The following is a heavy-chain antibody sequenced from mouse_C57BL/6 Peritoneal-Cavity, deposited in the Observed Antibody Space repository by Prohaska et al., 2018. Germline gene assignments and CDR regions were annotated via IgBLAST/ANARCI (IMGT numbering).Heavy chain of an antibody. CDR3: ARNDYDEGGYYAMDY. Sequence: QVHLQQSGSELRSPGSSVKLSCKDFASEVFPIAYMSWVRQKPGKGFEWIGGILQSIGRKIYGEKFEDKATVDADTLANTAYLELNSLTSEDSAIDYCARNDYDEGGYYAMDYWGQGTSVTVSA. CDR2: ILQSIGRK. CDR1: ASEVFPIAY. D-gene: IGHD2-4*01. V-gene: IGHV15-2*01. J-gene: IGHJ4*01.